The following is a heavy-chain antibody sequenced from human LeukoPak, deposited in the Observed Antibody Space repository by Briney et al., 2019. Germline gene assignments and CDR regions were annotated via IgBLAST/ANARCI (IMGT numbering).Heavy chain of an antibody. CDR1: GFTVTHYA. Sequence: GGSLRLSCSASGFTVTHYAMHWVRQAPGKGLEYVSAVDANGRTTYYADSVKGRFTISRDDSKNTLYLQMNSLKTEDTAVYYCTTVPWIHLLSDFDYWGQGTLVTVSS. CDR2: VDANGRTT. J-gene: IGHJ4*02. D-gene: IGHD5-18*01. CDR3: TTVPWIHLLSDFDY. V-gene: IGHV3-64*04.